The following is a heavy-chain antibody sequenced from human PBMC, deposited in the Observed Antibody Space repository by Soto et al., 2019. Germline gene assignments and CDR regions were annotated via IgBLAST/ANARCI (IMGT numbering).Heavy chain of an antibody. D-gene: IGHD2-15*01. CDR1: GFTFSNSA. Sequence: QMQVVQSGPEVKKPGTSVKVSCETSGFTFSNSAVPWVRQARGQRLEWLGWIVVGNGNTKYTQKFQERVTITRDMSTSTAHMELSSLRSEDTAVYYCAAELYSRGSCCSFDIWGQGTMVTVSS. J-gene: IGHJ3*02. CDR3: AAELYSRGSCCSFDI. CDR2: IVVGNGNT. V-gene: IGHV1-58*01.